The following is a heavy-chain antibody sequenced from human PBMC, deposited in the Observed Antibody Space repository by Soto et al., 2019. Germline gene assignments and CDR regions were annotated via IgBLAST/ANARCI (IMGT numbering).Heavy chain of an antibody. CDR3: AKDSGLGGGDCYPDY. D-gene: IGHD2-21*02. CDR2: ISWDGGST. J-gene: IGHJ4*02. V-gene: IGHV3-43D*03. CDR1: GFTFDDYA. Sequence: GGSLRLSCAASGFTFDDYAMHWVRQAPGKGLEWVSLISWDGGSTYYADSVKGRFTISRDNSKNTLYLQMNSLRAEDTAVYYCAKDSGLGGGDCYPDYWGQGTLVTVSS.